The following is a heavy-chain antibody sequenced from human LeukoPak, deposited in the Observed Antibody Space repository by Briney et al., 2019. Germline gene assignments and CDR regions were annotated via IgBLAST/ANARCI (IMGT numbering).Heavy chain of an antibody. V-gene: IGHV1-46*01. J-gene: IGHJ6*03. CDR3: ARGPSITMIRGGQWYYYMDV. D-gene: IGHD3-10*01. CDR1: GYTFTRYY. CDR2: INPSGGST. Sequence: ASVKVSCKASGYTFTRYYMYWVRQAPGQGLEWMGIINPSGGSTNYAQKFQGRVTMTRDTSTNTVYMELSSLRSEDTAVYYCARGPSITMIRGGQWYYYMDVWDKGTTVTISS.